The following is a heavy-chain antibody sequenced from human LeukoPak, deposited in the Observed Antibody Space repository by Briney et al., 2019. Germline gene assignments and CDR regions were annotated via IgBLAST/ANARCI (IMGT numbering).Heavy chain of an antibody. CDR1: GYSFTSYW. V-gene: IGHV5-10-1*01. J-gene: IGHJ2*01. CDR3: ERQRTGGDWYFDL. CDR2: IDPSDSYT. D-gene: IGHD3-16*01. Sequence: GESLKISCKGSGYSFTSYWISWVRQMPGKGLEWMGRIDPSDSYTNYSPSFQGHVTISTDKSITTAYLQWSSLKASDTAMYFCERQRTGGDWYFDLWGRGTLVTVSS.